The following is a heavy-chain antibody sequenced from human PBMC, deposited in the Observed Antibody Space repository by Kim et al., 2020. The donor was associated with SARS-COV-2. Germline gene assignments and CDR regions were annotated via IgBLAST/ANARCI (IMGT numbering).Heavy chain of an antibody. Sequence: GGSLRLSCAASGFTFSSYAMSWVRQAPGKGLEWVSAISGSGGSTYYADSVKGRFTISRDNSKNTLYLQMNSLRAEDTAVYYCAKGPHYSGYVLTPFDYWGQGTLVTVSS. D-gene: IGHD5-12*01. CDR3: AKGPHYSGYVLTPFDY. V-gene: IGHV3-23*01. CDR2: ISGSGGST. J-gene: IGHJ4*02. CDR1: GFTFSSYA.